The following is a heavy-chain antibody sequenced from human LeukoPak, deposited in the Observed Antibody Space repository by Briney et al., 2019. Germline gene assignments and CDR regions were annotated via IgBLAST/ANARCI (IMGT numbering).Heavy chain of an antibody. Sequence: SETLSLTCTVLGGSISDYYWSWIRQPPGKGLEWIAYIYYSGSTNYNPSLKSRVTISVDTSKNQFFLKLSSVTAADTAVYYCARQEYRGSYIDYWGQGTLVTVSS. D-gene: IGHD1-26*01. CDR1: GGSISDYY. J-gene: IGHJ4*02. V-gene: IGHV4-59*08. CDR2: IYYSGST. CDR3: ARQEYRGSYIDY.